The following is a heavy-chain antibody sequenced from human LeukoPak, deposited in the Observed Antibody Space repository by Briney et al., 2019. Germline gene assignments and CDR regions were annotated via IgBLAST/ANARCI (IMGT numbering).Heavy chain of an antibody. CDR3: ARESVGGWYDY. Sequence: HPGGSLRLSCSASGFTFSRYNIHWVRQAPGKGLEWVAVKSYDGRNECYTDSVKGRFTISRDNSKNTVLLQMDSLKTEDTAVYFCARESVGGWYDYWGQGTLVTVSS. J-gene: IGHJ4*02. V-gene: IGHV3-30*04. CDR2: KSYDGRNE. D-gene: IGHD6-19*01. CDR1: GFTFSRYN.